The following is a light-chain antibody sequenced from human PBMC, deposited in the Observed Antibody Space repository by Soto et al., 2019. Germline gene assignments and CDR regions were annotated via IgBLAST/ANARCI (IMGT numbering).Light chain of an antibody. CDR3: CSYAGGNTLI. CDR2: EVN. V-gene: IGLV2-23*02. Sequence: QSVLTQPASVSGSPGQSITISCTGTNGDVGSYDLVSWYQQYPGKAPKLIIYEVNKRPSGVSNRFSGAKSGNTASLTISGLQTEDEADYDCCSYAGGNTLIFGGGTKL. CDR1: NGDVGSYDL. J-gene: IGLJ2*01.